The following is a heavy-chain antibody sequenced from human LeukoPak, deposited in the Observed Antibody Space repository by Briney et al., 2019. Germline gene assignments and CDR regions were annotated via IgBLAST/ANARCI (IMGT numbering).Heavy chain of an antibody. D-gene: IGHD3-10*01. CDR2: MSGTGGKT. CDR3: ARADYSGSGSYVD. V-gene: IGHV3-23*01. J-gene: IGHJ4*02. Sequence: GGPLRLSCAASGFTFKNYAMSWVRQPPGKGLEWVSAMSGTGGKTYYADSLKGRFTISRDNSKNTLYLELKSLRVEDTAIYYCARADYSGSGSYVDWGQGTLVTVSS. CDR1: GFTFKNYA.